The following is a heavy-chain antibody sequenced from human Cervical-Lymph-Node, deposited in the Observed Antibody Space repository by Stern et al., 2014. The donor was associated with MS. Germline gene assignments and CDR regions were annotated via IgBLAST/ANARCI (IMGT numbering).Heavy chain of an antibody. D-gene: IGHD2-2*01. J-gene: IGHJ5*02. CDR2: IYYSGCT. Sequence: QVQLQESGPGLVKPSQTLSLTCTVSGGSISSGDYYWSWIRQPPGKGLEWIGDIYYSGCTYYNPSLKSRVTISVDTSKNQFSLKLSSVTAADTAVYYCASANCSSTSCPNWFDPWGQGTLVTVSS. CDR1: GGSISSGDYY. CDR3: ASANCSSTSCPNWFDP. V-gene: IGHV4-30-4*01.